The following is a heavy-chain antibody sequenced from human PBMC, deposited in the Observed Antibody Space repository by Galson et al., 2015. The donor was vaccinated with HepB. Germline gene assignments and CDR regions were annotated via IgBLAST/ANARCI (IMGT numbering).Heavy chain of an antibody. D-gene: IGHD2/OR15-2a*01. CDR2: ISYDGSNK. CDR3: AKFVLEAGGLPSDAFDI. CDR1: GFTFSSYG. J-gene: IGHJ3*02. Sequence: LRLSCAASGFTFSSYGMHWVRQAPGKGLEWVAVISYDGSNKYYADSVKGRFTISRDNSKNTLYLQMNSLRAEDTAVYYCAKFVLEAGGLPSDAFDIWGQGTMVTVSS. V-gene: IGHV3-30*18.